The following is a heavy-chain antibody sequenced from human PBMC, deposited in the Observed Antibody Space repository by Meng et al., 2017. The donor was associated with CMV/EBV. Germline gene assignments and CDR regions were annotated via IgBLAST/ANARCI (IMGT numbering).Heavy chain of an antibody. CDR3: AREGCSSTSCYVGGAPYYYYGMDV. V-gene: IGHV3-30-3*01. CDR2: ISYAGSNK. CDR1: GFTFSSYA. Sequence: GGSLRLSCAASGFTFSSYAMHWVRQAPGKGLEWVAVISYAGSNKYYADSVKGRFTISRDNSKNTLYLQMNSLRAEDTAVYYCAREGCSSTSCYVGGAPYYYYGMDVWGQGTTVTVSS. D-gene: IGHD2-2*01. J-gene: IGHJ6*02.